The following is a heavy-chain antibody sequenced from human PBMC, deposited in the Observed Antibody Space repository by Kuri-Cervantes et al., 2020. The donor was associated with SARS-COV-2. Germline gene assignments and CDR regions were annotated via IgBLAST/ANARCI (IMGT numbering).Heavy chain of an antibody. Sequence: GESLKISCTASGFTFGDYAMSWFRQAPGKGLEWVGFTRSKAYGGTTEYAASVKGRFTISRDDSKSIAYLQMNSLKTEDTAVYYCTRGRSSGYYYDYWGQGTRVTGAS. CDR1: GFTFGDYA. J-gene: IGHJ4*02. V-gene: IGHV3-49*03. CDR3: TRGRSSGYYYDY. D-gene: IGHD3-22*01. CDR2: TRSKAYGGTT.